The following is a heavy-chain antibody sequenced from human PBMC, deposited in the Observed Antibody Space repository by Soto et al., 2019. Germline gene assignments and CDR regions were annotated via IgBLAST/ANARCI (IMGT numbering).Heavy chain of an antibody. D-gene: IGHD3-10*01. CDR2: INHSGST. V-gene: IGHV4-34*01. CDR1: GGSFSGYY. Sequence: PSETLSLHCSVYGGSFSGYYWSWIRQPPGKGLEWIGEINHSGSTNYNPSLKSRVTISVDTSKNQFSLKLSSVTAADTAVYYCARPGVRGRYYYYGMDVWGQGTTVTVSS. CDR3: ARPGVRGRYYYYGMDV. J-gene: IGHJ6*02.